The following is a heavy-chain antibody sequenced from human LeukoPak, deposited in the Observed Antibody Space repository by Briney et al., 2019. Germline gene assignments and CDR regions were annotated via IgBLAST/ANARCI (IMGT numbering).Heavy chain of an antibody. J-gene: IGHJ6*03. CDR1: GGSISGYY. CDR2: ISYIGST. CDR3: ARDGRDGYNYNFRYYYYMTL. V-gene: IGHV4-59*01. D-gene: IGHD5-24*01. Sequence: PSETLSLTCTGSGGSISGYYWSWIRQPPGKGLEWIGYISYIGSTNYKPSLKSRVTISVDTSKHQFSLKLSSVTAADTAVYYCARDGRDGYNYNFRYYYYMTLWGKGTTVTVSS.